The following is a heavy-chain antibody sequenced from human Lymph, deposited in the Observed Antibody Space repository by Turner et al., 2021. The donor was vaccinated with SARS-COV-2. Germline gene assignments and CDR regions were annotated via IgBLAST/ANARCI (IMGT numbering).Heavy chain of an antibody. CDR2: IYSGGST. CDR1: VFTVSSIY. D-gene: IGHD3-10*01. V-gene: IGHV3-53*01. CDR3: ARVLPFGDYFDY. Sequence: VQLVESGGGLLQPGGSLRLSCAASVFTVSSIYMSWVRQAPGKGLEWVSVIYSGGSTYYADSVKGRFTISRDNSKNTLYLQMNSLRAEDTAVYYCARVLPFGDYFDYWGQGTLVTVSS. J-gene: IGHJ4*02.